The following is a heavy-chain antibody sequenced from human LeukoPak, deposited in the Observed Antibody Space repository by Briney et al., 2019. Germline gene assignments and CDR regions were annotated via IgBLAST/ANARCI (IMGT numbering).Heavy chain of an antibody. CDR1: GGSISSYY. J-gene: IGHJ4*02. CDR3: ARAWDRFTSGPFDY. V-gene: IGHV4-59*01. Sequence: SETLSVTCAVSGGSISSYYFSWVRQPPGKGLEWIGYICYSGSTNYNPSLKRRVTISVDTSKNQFSLKLSSVTAADTAVYYCARAWDRFTSGPFDYWGQGTLVTVSS. CDR2: ICYSGST. D-gene: IGHD3-10*01.